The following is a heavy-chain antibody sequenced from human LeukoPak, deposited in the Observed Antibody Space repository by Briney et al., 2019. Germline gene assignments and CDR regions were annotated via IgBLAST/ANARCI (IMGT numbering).Heavy chain of an antibody. J-gene: IGHJ4*02. CDR3: ARGDPQETFDY. CDR1: GGSVSSGSYY. D-gene: IGHD2-21*02. V-gene: IGHV4-61*01. CDR2: IYYSGST. Sequence: PSETLSLTCTVSGGSVSSGSYYWSWIRQPPGKGLEWIGDIYYSGSTNYNPSLKSRVTISVDTSKNQFSLKLSSVTAADTAVYYCARGDPQETFDYWGQGTLVTVS.